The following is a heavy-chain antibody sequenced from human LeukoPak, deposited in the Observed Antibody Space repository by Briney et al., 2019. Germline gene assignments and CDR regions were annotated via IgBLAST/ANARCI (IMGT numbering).Heavy chain of an antibody. CDR1: GYTFTGYY. J-gene: IGHJ4*02. CDR2: INPNSGGT. Sequence: ASVKVSCKASGYTFTGYYMHWVRQAPGQGLEWMGWINPNSGGTNYAQKFQGRVTMTRDTSISTAYMELSRLRSDDTAVYYCARDFSLYYYGSGSHGDYWGQGTLVTVSS. V-gene: IGHV1-2*02. D-gene: IGHD3-10*01. CDR3: ARDFSLYYYGSGSHGDY.